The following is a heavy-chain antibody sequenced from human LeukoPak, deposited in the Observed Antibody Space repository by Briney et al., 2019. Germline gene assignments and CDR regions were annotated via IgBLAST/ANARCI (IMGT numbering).Heavy chain of an antibody. V-gene: IGHV3-7*01. CDR2: IKQDGSEK. CDR1: GFTFSSYW. CDR3: TRTGYRSNWYVPN. Sequence: GGALRLSCAASGFTFSSYWMSWVRQAPGKGLEWVANIKQDGSEKYYVDSVKGRFTISRDNAKNSLYLQMNSLRAEDTAVYYCTRTGYRSNWYVPNWGQGTLVTVSS. D-gene: IGHD6-13*01. J-gene: IGHJ4*02.